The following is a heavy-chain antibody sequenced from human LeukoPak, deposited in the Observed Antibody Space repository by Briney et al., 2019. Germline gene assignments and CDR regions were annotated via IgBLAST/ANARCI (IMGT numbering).Heavy chain of an antibody. V-gene: IGHV3-23*01. Sequence: GGSLRLSCAASGFTFTNYAMTWVRQAPGKGLEWVSSMTNSGRDIYYADSVKGRFTISRDNYKNTLYLQMNSPRADDTAVYYCARDPNGNYVGAFDFQPWGQGTLVTVSS. J-gene: IGHJ1*01. CDR3: ARDPNGNYVGAFDFQP. CDR1: GFTFTNYA. D-gene: IGHD4-17*01. CDR2: MTNSGRDI.